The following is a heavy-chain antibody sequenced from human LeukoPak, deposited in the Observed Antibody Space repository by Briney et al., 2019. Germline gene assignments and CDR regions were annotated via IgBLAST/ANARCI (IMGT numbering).Heavy chain of an antibody. V-gene: IGHV3-30*18. Sequence: GGALRRSCAASGLTFSGYGMHRVRQAPGKGVEWLAVISYDGSNKYHAESVKGQFTISRDNSKNTLYLQMNTLRPEDTAVYYCAKDRGWFREADAFDYWGQGTLVTVSS. CDR1: GLTFSGYG. D-gene: IGHD3-10*01. CDR3: AKDRGWFREADAFDY. J-gene: IGHJ4*02. CDR2: ISYDGSNK.